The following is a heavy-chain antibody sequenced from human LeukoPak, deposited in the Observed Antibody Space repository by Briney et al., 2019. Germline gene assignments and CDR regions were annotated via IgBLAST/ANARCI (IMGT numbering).Heavy chain of an antibody. CDR3: ARGPYAEWLFYFDY. D-gene: IGHD3-3*01. J-gene: IGHJ4*02. CDR2: IIPIFGTA. Sequence: SVKVSCKASGGTFISYAISWVRQAPGQGLEWMGGIIPIFGTANYAQKFQGRVTITTDESTSTAYMELSSLRSEDTAVYYCARGPYAEWLFYFDYWGQGTLVTVSS. CDR1: GGTFISYA. V-gene: IGHV1-69*05.